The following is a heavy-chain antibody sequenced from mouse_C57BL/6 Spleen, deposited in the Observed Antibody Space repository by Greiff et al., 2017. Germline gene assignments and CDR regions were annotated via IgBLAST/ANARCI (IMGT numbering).Heavy chain of an antibody. Sequence: VQRVESGPGLVAPSQSLSITCTVSGFSLTSYGVSWVRQPPGKGLEWLGIIWGDGSKNYHSAHISRLSISKENSKSQVVLKLNSLQTDDTATYYGAKQVTTVGDFDYWGQGTTLTVSS. CDR1: GFSLTSYG. V-gene: IGHV2-3*01. CDR3: AKQVTTVGDFDY. D-gene: IGHD1-1*01. J-gene: IGHJ2*01. CDR2: IWGDGSK.